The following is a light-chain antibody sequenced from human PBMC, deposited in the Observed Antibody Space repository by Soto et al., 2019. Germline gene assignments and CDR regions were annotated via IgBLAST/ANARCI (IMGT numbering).Light chain of an antibody. CDR2: RNY. Sequence: QSVLSQSPSASGTPGQRVTISCSGSSSNIGSNYVFWYQQLPGTAPKVLIYRNYQRPSGVPDRFSGSKSDNTASLTISGLQAEDEADYYCCSYAGSYTRVFGTGTKVTVL. J-gene: IGLJ1*01. V-gene: IGLV1-47*01. CDR3: CSYAGSYTRV. CDR1: SSNIGSNY.